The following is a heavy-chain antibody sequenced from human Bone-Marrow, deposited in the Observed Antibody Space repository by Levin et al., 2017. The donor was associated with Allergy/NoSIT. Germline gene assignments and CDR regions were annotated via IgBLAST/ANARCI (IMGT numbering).Heavy chain of an antibody. CDR1: GFTFSSYS. V-gene: IGHV3-21*01. CDR3: ARDSSYYYDSSGYYTYYYYGMDV. J-gene: IGHJ6*02. D-gene: IGHD3-22*01. Sequence: GESLKISCAASGFTFSSYSMNWVRQAPGKGLEWVSSISSSSSYIYYADSVKGRFTISRDNAKNSLYLQMNSLRAEDTAVYYCARDSSYYYDSSGYYTYYYYGMDVWGQGTTVTVSS. CDR2: ISSSSSYI.